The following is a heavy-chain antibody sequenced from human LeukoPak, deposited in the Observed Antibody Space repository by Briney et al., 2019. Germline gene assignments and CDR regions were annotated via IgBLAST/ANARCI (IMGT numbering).Heavy chain of an antibody. CDR2: ITPFNGNT. D-gene: IGHD3-22*01. Sequence: ASVKVSCKASGYTFTYRYLHWVRQAPGQALEWMGWITPFNGNTNYAQKFQDRVTITRDRSMSTAYMELSSLRSEDTAVYYCAVDYYDSSGYYYYYGMDVWGQGTTVTVSS. J-gene: IGHJ6*02. V-gene: IGHV1-45*02. CDR3: AVDYYDSSGYYYYYGMDV. CDR1: GYTFTYRY.